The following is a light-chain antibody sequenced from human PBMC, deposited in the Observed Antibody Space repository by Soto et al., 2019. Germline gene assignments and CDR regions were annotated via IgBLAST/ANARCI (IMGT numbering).Light chain of an antibody. V-gene: IGKV1-5*01. J-gene: IGKJ1*01. CDR1: QSVRSW. Sequence: PSTLSGSVGDRVTITCRASQSVRSWLAWYQQKPGRAPKLLIYDASSLESGVPSRFSGSGSGTEFTLAISSLQPDDFATYYCQQYNNYPWTFGQGTKVDIK. CDR2: DAS. CDR3: QQYNNYPWT.